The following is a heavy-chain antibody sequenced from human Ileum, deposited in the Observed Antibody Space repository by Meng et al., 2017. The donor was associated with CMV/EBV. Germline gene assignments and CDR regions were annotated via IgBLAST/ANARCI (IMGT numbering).Heavy chain of an antibody. CDR3: ARGDPDGYCAGGSCYRYWYFDV. V-gene: IGHV4-4*07. Sequence: QVRLQEPGPVLVKSSETLPLTCTGSGGSISSFSWSWIRQPAGKGLEWIGRIYSSVGANYSPSLKSRATMSVDMSKNEVSLKLSAVTAADTAVYYCARGDPDGYCAGGSCYRYWYFDVWGRGTLVTVSS. J-gene: IGHJ2*01. CDR1: GGSISSFS. CDR2: IYSSVGA. D-gene: IGHD2-15*01.